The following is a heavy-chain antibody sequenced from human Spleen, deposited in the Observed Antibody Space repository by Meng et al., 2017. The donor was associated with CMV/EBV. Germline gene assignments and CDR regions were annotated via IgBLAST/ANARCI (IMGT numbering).Heavy chain of an antibody. CDR2: IYTGGST. CDR1: GFTFSSYW. J-gene: IGHJ4*02. D-gene: IGHD5-18*01. CDR3: ATQRLIYGISYGFYFDC. Sequence: GESLKISCAASGFTFSSYWMSWVRQAPGKGLEWVSVIYTGGSTYYADSVKGRFTISRDNSKNTLYLQINSLRAEDTAVYYCATQRLIYGISYGFYFDCWGQGTLVTVSS. V-gene: IGHV3-66*02.